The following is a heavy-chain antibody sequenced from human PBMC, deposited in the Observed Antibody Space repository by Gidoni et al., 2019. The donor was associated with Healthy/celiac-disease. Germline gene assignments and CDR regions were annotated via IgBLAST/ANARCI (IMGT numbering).Heavy chain of an antibody. CDR2: IRSKANSYAT. CDR3: TRHGGYSSSRGDY. Sequence: EVQLVESGGGLVQPGGSLKLACAASGFTFSCSAMHWVRQASGKGLEWVGRIRSKANSYATAYAASVKGRFTISRDDSKNTAYLQMNSLKTEDTAVYYCTRHGGYSSSRGDYWGQGTLVTVSS. D-gene: IGHD6-13*01. V-gene: IGHV3-73*01. J-gene: IGHJ4*02. CDR1: GFTFSCSA.